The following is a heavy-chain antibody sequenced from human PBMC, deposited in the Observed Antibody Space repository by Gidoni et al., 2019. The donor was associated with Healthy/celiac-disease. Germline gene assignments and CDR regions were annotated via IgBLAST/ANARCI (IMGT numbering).Heavy chain of an antibody. D-gene: IGHD3-10*01. CDR1: GYSFPRSS. CDR3: ARHRLPLTYYYGSGSYNLDY. CDR2: IYPGDSDT. J-gene: IGHJ4*02. V-gene: IGHV5-51*01. Sequence: EAQLVQCGPEVKKPGESLKISCKASGYSFPRSSFGWVRQIPGKGLEWMGIIYPGDSDTRYSPAFQGQVTISADKSISTAYLQWSSLKASDTAMYYCARHRLPLTYYYGSGSYNLDYWGQGTRVTVSS.